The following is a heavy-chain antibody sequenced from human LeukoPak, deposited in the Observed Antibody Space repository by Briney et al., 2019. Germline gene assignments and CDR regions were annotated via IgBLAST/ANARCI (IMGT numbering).Heavy chain of an antibody. CDR2: IIPIFDTP. CDR1: GGTFSGLG. V-gene: IGHV1-69*13. J-gene: IGHJ5*02. Sequence: GASVKVSCKASGGTFSGLGISWVRQAPGQGLEWMGGIIPIFDTPNYAQKFQGRVTITADESTSTVYMELNSLTSEDTAVYYCARDSRIFGVVIGFDPWGQGTLVTVSS. CDR3: ARDSRIFGVVIGFDP. D-gene: IGHD3-3*02.